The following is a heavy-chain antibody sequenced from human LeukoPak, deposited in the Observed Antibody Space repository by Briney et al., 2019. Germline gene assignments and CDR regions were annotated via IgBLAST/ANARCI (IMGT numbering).Heavy chain of an antibody. Sequence: VGSLRLSCAPSVFTFSDYYMSCILQAPGKGLERVSYISGGGRPIYYADSVKGRFSLSWDTATNSLYLQMNSLRDEDTAVYYCPREPRGVAGIGYWGQGTLVTVS. CDR2: ISGGGRPI. D-gene: IGHD6-19*01. CDR3: PREPRGVAGIGY. J-gene: IGHJ4*02. V-gene: IGHV3-11*01. CDR1: VFTFSDYY.